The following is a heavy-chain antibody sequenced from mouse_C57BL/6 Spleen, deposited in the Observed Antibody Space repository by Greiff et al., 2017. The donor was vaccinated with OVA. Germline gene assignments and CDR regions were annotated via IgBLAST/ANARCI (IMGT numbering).Heavy chain of an antibody. CDR1: GFSLTSYG. V-gene: IGHV2-6-1*01. D-gene: IGHD1-1*01. CDR2: IWSDGST. J-gene: IGHJ1*03. Sequence: QVQLKESGPGLVAPSQSLSITCTVSGFSLTSYGVHWVRQPPGKGLEWLVVIWSDGSTTYNSALKSRLSISKDNSKSQVFLKMNSLQTDDTAVYYCARHYYGSSYWCFDVWGTGTTVTVSS. CDR3: ARHYYGSSYWCFDV.